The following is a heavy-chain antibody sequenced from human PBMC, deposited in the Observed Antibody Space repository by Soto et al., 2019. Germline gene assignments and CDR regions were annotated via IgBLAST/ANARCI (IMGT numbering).Heavy chain of an antibody. Sequence: SVKVSCKASGGTFSSYAISWVRQAPGQGLEWMGGIIPIFGTANYAQKFQGRVTITADKSTRTAYMELSSLRSEDTAVYYCARVEWVTSRAFDIWGQGTMVTVSS. V-gene: IGHV1-69*06. J-gene: IGHJ3*02. CDR2: IIPIFGTA. D-gene: IGHD3-3*01. CDR1: GGTFSSYA. CDR3: ARVEWVTSRAFDI.